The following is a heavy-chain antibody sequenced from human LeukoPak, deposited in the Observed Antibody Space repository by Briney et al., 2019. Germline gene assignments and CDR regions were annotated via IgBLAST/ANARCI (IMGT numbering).Heavy chain of an antibody. Sequence: GGSLRLSCAASGFPFSSYSMNWVRQAPGKGLEWVSSISSSSSYIYYADSVKGRFTISRDNAKNSLYLQMNSLRAEDTAVYYCARDLKSGEVVVPAAMNYWGQGTLVTVSS. V-gene: IGHV3-21*01. CDR1: GFPFSSYS. D-gene: IGHD2-2*01. CDR3: ARDLKSGEVVVPAAMNY. CDR2: ISSSSSYI. J-gene: IGHJ4*02.